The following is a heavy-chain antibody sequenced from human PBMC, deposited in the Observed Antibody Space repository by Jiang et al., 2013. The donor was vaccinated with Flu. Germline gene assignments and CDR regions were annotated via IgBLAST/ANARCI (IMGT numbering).Heavy chain of an antibody. Sequence: PGLVKPSETLSLTCTVSGGSISSYYWSWIRQPPGKGLEWIGYIYYSGSTNYNPSLKSRVTISVDTSKNQFSLKLSSVTAADTAVYYCARESRDAFDIWGQGTMVTVSS. CDR2: IYYSGST. J-gene: IGHJ3*02. CDR1: GGSISSYY. V-gene: IGHV4-59*01. CDR3: ARESRDAFDI.